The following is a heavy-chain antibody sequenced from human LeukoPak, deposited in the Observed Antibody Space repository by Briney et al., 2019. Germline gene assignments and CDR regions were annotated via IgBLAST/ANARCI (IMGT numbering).Heavy chain of an antibody. V-gene: IGHV4-59*08. D-gene: IGHD3-3*01. J-gene: IGHJ4*02. Sequence: ETLSLTCTVSGGSISNYYWSWLRQPPGKGLGLGGNIYYNGATDYKPSLKSRVTISVDTSKNQFSLKLSSVTAADTAVYYCARVPITIFGVTIGGTFDYWGQGTLVTVSS. CDR1: GGSISNYY. CDR3: ARVPITIFGVTIGGTFDY. CDR2: IYYNGAT.